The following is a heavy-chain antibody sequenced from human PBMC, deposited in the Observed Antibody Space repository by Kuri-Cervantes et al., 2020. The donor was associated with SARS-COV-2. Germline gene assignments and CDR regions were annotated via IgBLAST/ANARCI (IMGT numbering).Heavy chain of an antibody. V-gene: IGHV4-39*07. CDR3: ARLFESVNYYYGMDV. J-gene: IGHJ6*02. CDR2: IYYSGST. D-gene: IGHD3-22*01. CDR1: GGSISSSSYY. Sequence: ESLKISCTVSGGSISSSSYYWGWIRQPPGKGLEWIGSIYYSGSTYYNPSLKSRVTISVDTSKNQFSLELSSVTAADTAVYYCARLFESVNYYYGMDVWGQGTTVTVSS.